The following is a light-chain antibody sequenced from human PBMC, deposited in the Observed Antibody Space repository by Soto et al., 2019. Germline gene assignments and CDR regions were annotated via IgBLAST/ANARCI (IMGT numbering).Light chain of an antibody. CDR2: DAS. CDR3: QQYNSYWT. Sequence: AIQLTQSPSSLSSSVGDRGTITCRASHGINTFLAWCQQNARKAPKLLIYDASTLTSGVPSRFSGSGSGTDFTLTISSLQPDEFAIYYCQQYNSYWTFDQGTKVDI. V-gene: IGKV1-13*02. CDR1: HGINTF. J-gene: IGKJ1*01.